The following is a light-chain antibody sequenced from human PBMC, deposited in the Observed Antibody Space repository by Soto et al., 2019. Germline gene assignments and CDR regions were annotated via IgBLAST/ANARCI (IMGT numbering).Light chain of an antibody. Sequence: EIKMTQSPSALSASVGDRVTITCRASQNIYRYLNWYQQEPGKAPKLLIYDASNLETGVPSRFSGSGSGTDFTFTISSLQPEDIATYYCQQYDNLPITFGQGTRLEI. CDR1: QNIYRY. CDR2: DAS. V-gene: IGKV1-33*01. J-gene: IGKJ5*01. CDR3: QQYDNLPIT.